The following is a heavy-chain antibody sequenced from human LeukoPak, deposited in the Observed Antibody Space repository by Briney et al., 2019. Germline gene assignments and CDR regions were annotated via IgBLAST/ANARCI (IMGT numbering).Heavy chain of an antibody. V-gene: IGHV1-69*05. Sequence: SVKVSCKASGGTFSSYAISWVRQAPGQGLEWMGGIIPIFGTANYAQKLQGRVTMTTDTSTSTAYMELRSLRSDDTAVYYCARADSDFWDAFDIWGQGTMVTVSS. CDR1: GGTFSSYA. D-gene: IGHD3-3*01. CDR2: IIPIFGTA. J-gene: IGHJ3*02. CDR3: ARADSDFWDAFDI.